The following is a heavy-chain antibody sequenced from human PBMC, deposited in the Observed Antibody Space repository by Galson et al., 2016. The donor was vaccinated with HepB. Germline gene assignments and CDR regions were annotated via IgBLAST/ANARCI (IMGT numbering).Heavy chain of an antibody. CDR1: GYTFTGYY. CDR2: INPNSDDT. J-gene: IGHJ2*01. CDR3: ARDHWSPWGSYRLWYFDL. V-gene: IGHV1-2*02. Sequence: SVKVSCKASGYTFTGYYIHWVRQAPGQGLEWMGWINPNSDDTYYTQKFQGRVTMTGDTSIRTAYRELSRLRSDDTAVYYCARDHWSPWGSYRLWYFDLWGRGTLVTVSS. D-gene: IGHD3-16*02.